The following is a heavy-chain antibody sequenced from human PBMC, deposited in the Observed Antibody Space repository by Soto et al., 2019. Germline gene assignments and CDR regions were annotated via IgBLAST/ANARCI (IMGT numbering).Heavy chain of an antibody. CDR2: ITASGGST. V-gene: IGHV3-23*01. D-gene: IGHD6-13*01. J-gene: IGHJ4*02. CDR1: GFAFSNYV. CDR3: AKDIQGGIADHFDY. Sequence: EVQLLESGGGLVQPGGSLRLSCAASGFAFSNYVMTWVRQAPGKGLEWVSAITASGGSTYYADSVKGRFTISRDNSKNTLYLQMNSLRVEDTAVYYCAKDIQGGIADHFDYWGQGTLGTVSS.